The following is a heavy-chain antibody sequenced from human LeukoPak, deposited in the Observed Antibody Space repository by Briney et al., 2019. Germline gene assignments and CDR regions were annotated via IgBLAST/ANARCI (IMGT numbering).Heavy chain of an antibody. CDR2: IYTSGST. D-gene: IGHD1-26*01. J-gene: IGHJ4*02. CDR3: AGAGGSYQVFDQ. Sequence: SQTLSLTCTVSGGSISSGSYYWSWIRQPAGKGLEWIGRIYTSGSTNYNPSLKSRVTISVDTSKNQFSLKLSSVTAADTAVYYCAGAGGSYQVFDQWGQGTLVTVSS. V-gene: IGHV4-61*02. CDR1: GGSISSGSYY.